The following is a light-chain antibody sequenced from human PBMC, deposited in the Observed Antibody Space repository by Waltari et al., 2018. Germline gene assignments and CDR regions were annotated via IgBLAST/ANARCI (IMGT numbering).Light chain of an antibody. CDR2: KAS. CDR1: QGIGSW. J-gene: IGKJ1*01. Sequence: DIQMTQSPSSLSASVGDRVTITCRASQGIGSWLAWYQQKPGKAPKLLIYKASSLQSRVPSRFSGSGSGTDFTLTISSLQPEDFATFYCQHYNSVPWTFGQGTKVEIK. CDR3: QHYNSVPWT. V-gene: IGKV1-12*01.